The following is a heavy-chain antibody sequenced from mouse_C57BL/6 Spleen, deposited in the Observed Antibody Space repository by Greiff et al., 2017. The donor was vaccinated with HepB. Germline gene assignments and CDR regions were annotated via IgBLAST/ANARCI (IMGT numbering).Heavy chain of an antibody. V-gene: IGHV5-12*01. CDR3: ARRSYSNRYWYFDV. CDR1: GFTFSDYY. Sequence: EVKLMESGGGLVQPGGSLKLSCAASGFTFSDYYMYWVRQTPEKRLEWVAYISNGGGSTYYPDTVKGRFTISRDNAKNTLYLQMSRLKSEDTAMYYCARRSYSNRYWYFDVWGTGTTVTVSS. D-gene: IGHD2-5*01. J-gene: IGHJ1*03. CDR2: ISNGGGST.